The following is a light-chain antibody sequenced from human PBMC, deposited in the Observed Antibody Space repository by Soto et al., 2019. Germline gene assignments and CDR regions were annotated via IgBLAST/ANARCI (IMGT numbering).Light chain of an antibody. CDR1: QTVGFI. Sequence: DIVITQSPATLSVSPGERATLSCRASQTVGFILAWYQQKPGQGPRLLIYGASTRAAGIPDRFSGSGSGTEFTLTINRLQPEDFAVYYCQQYAAWPPWTFGQGTKVEMK. V-gene: IGKV3-15*01. J-gene: IGKJ1*01. CDR3: QQYAAWPPWT. CDR2: GAS.